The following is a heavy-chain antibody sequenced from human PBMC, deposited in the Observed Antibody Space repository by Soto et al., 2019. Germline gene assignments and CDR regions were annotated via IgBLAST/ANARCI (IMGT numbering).Heavy chain of an antibody. D-gene: IGHD2-2*03. J-gene: IGHJ4*02. CDR3: AKVKVDIVVVPAAPGPYYFDY. CDR1: GFTFSSYG. V-gene: IGHV3-30*18. CDR2: ISYDGSNK. Sequence: PGGSLRLSCAASGFTFSSYGMHWVRQAPGKGLEWVAVISYDGSNKYYADSAKGRFTISRDNSKNTLYLQMNSLRAEDTAVYYCAKVKVDIVVVPAAPGPYYFDYWGQGTLVTVS.